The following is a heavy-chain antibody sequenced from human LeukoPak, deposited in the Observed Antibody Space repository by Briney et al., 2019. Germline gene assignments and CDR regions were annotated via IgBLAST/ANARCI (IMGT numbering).Heavy chain of an antibody. CDR1: GFTFSSYE. V-gene: IGHV3-48*03. Sequence: PGGSLRLSCAASGFTFSSYEINWVRQAPGKGLEWVSYISSGGSTVYYADSVKGRFTISRDNAKNSLYLQMSSLRAEDTAVYYCARAFYGDLDHWGQGTLVTVSS. CDR3: ARAFYGDLDH. D-gene: IGHD4-17*01. CDR2: ISSGGSTV. J-gene: IGHJ4*02.